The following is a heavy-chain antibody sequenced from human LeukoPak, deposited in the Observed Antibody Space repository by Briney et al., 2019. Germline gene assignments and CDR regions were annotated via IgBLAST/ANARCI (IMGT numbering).Heavy chain of an antibody. V-gene: IGHV1-2*02. D-gene: IGHD3-10*01. CDR1: GYTFTGYY. J-gene: IGHJ4*02. CDR3: ARPSITMVRGALSHFDY. CDR2: INPNSGGT. Sequence: ASVKVSCKASGYTFTGYYMHWVRQAPGQGLEWMGWINPNSGGTNYAQKFQGRVTMTRDTSISTAYMELSRLRSDDTAVYYCARPSITMVRGALSHFDYWGQGTLVTVSS.